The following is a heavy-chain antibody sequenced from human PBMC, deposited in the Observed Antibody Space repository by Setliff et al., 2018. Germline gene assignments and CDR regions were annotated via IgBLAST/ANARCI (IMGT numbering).Heavy chain of an antibody. CDR2: IKQDGSEK. D-gene: IGHD3-3*01. CDR3: ARDATYYDFWSDYSPDAFDI. J-gene: IGHJ3*02. V-gene: IGHV3-7*01. Sequence: PGGSLRLSCAASGFTFSRYWMSWVRQAPGKGLEWVANIKQDGSEKYYVDSVKGRFAISRDNAKNSLYLQMNSLRAEDTAMYYCARDATYYDFWSDYSPDAFDIWGQGTMVTVSS. CDR1: GFTFSRYW.